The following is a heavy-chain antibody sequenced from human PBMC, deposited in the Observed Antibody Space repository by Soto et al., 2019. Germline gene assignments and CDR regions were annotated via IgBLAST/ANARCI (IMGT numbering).Heavy chain of an antibody. CDR2: IYNSGST. J-gene: IGHJ4*02. D-gene: IGHD5-18*01. Sequence: SETLSLTCTVSGGSSSSGDNYWSWIRQPSGKGLEWIGYIYNSGSTYYNPSLKSRVTISVDTSKNQFSLKLSSVTAADTAVYYCATGYSYGPLDYWGQGTLVTVSS. CDR1: GGSSSSGDNY. V-gene: IGHV4-30-4*01. CDR3: ATGYSYGPLDY.